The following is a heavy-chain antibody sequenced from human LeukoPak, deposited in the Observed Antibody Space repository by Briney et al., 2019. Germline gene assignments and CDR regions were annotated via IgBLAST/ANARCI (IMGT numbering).Heavy chain of an antibody. D-gene: IGHD6-13*01. V-gene: IGHV3-30-3*01. CDR2: ISYDGSNK. CDR3: ARGGARSSSYYYYGMDV. J-gene: IGHJ6*02. CDR1: GFTFSSYA. Sequence: GGSLRLSCAASGFTFSSYAMHWVRQAPGKGLEWVAVISYDGSNKYYADSVKGRFTISRDNSKNTLYLQMNSLRAEDTAVYYCARGGARSSSYYYYGMDVWGLGTTVTVSS.